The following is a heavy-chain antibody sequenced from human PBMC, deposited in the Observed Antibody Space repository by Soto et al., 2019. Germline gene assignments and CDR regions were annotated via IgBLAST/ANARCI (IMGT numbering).Heavy chain of an antibody. Sequence: QVQLVESGGGVVQPGRSLRLSCAASGFSFNTFGIHWVRQAPGKGLEWVALISDDGRNKYFADSVKGRFTISRDNSNNTLYLQMNSLRAEETAVYYCAKDWGNGDYVFDNWGQGTLVIVSS. D-gene: IGHD4-17*01. V-gene: IGHV3-30*18. CDR1: GFSFNTFG. CDR3: AKDWGNGDYVFDN. CDR2: ISDDGRNK. J-gene: IGHJ4*02.